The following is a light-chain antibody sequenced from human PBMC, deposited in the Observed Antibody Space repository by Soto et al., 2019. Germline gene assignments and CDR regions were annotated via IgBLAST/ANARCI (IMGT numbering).Light chain of an antibody. CDR2: GAS. V-gene: IGKV3-15*01. J-gene: IGKJ1*01. CDR3: QQYNNWPPWT. Sequence: EIVMTQSPATLSVSPGERATLSCRASQSVSSNLAWYQQKPGQAPRLLIYGASTRATGIPARFSGSGSGTEFTLTISSLQSEDFEVYYCQQYNNWPPWTFGQGNKVEIK. CDR1: QSVSSN.